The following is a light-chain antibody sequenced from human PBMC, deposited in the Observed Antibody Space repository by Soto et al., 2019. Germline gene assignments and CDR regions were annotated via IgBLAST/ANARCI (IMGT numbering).Light chain of an antibody. J-gene: IGKJ1*01. CDR3: QQYISSPLT. V-gene: IGKV3-20*01. CDR2: GAS. CDR1: QSVSNNY. Sequence: EIVLTQSPGTLSLSPGERATLSCWASQSVSNNYLAWYQQRRGQSPRLVIYGASSRSTGIPDRFSASGSGTDFTLTISRLEPEDFAGYYCQQYISSPLTFGQGTKVDIK.